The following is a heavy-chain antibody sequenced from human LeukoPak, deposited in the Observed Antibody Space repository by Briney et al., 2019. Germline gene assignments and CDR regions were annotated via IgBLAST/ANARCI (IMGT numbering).Heavy chain of an antibody. Sequence: SETLSLTCTVSGGSISSYYWSWIRQPPGKGLEWIGYIYYSGSTNYNPSLKGRVTISVDTSKNQFSLKLSSVTAADTAVYYCARGYDILTGDHNWFDPWGQGTLVTVSS. V-gene: IGHV4-59*01. CDR1: GGSISSYY. D-gene: IGHD3-9*01. J-gene: IGHJ5*02. CDR2: IYYSGST. CDR3: ARGYDILTGDHNWFDP.